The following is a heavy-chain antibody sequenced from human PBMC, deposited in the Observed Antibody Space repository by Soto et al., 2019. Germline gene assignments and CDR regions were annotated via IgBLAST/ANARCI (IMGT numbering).Heavy chain of an antibody. CDR1: GYSFTSYW. CDR3: ARPSTPYCGGDCYSWDAFDI. V-gene: IGHV5-51*01. CDR2: IYPGDSDT. D-gene: IGHD2-21*01. J-gene: IGHJ3*02. Sequence: GESLKISCKGSGYSFTSYWIGWVRQMPGKGLEWMGIIYPGDSDTRHSPSFQGQVTISADKSISTAYLQWSSLKASDTAMYYCARPSTPYCGGDCYSWDAFDIWGQGTMVTVSS.